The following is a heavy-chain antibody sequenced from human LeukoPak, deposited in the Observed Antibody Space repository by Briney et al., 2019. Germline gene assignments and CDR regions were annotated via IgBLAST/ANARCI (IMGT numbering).Heavy chain of an antibody. CDR3: ARSPWSGYSYYFDS. V-gene: IGHV3-53*01. J-gene: IGHJ4*02. Sequence: GGSLRLSCAASGFTVSSNYMNWVRQAPGKGLEWVSVIYGGGSTYYADSVKGRFTIPRDNSKNTLYLQMNSLRAEDTAVYYCARSPWSGYSYYFDSWGQGTLVTVSS. CDR1: GFTVSSNY. CDR2: IYGGGST. D-gene: IGHD3-3*01.